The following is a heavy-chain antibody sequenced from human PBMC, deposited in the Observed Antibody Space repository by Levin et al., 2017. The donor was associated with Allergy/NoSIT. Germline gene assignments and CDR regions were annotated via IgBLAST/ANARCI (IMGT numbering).Heavy chain of an antibody. CDR1: GFTFSDYY. Sequence: GESLKISCAASGFTFSDYYMSWIRQAPGKGLEWVSYISSSGSTIYYADSVKGRFTISRDNAKNSLYLQMNSLRAEDTAVYYCARDPEYYYDSSGTNYFDYWGQGTLVTVS. CDR2: ISSSGSTI. J-gene: IGHJ4*02. D-gene: IGHD3-22*01. CDR3: ARDPEYYYDSSGTNYFDY. V-gene: IGHV3-11*01.